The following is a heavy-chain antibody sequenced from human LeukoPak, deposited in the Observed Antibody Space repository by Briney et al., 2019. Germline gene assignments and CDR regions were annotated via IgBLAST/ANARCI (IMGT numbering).Heavy chain of an antibody. CDR3: ARRDDHYDY. CDR2: ILYNGRL. J-gene: IGHJ4*02. CDR1: GASIISNSYY. V-gene: IGHV4-39*01. Sequence: ASETLSLTCSVSGASIISNSYYWDWIRQPPGKGLEWLGSILYNGRLNYNPSQKTRVTLSVDTSKNQFSLNLNSLTAADTAVYYCARRDDHYDYWGQGTLVTVSS.